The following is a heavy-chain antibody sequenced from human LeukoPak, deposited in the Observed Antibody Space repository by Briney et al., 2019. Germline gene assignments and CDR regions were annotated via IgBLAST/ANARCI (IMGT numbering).Heavy chain of an antibody. CDR2: IYSGGSR. CDR3: ARDHYYENYFDK. Sequence: GGSPRLSCAVSGFTVSSNYMSWVRRAPGKGLEWVSAIYSGGSRYYADSVKGRFTISIDRSRNTLYLQMSGLRDEDTAIYYCARDHYYENYFDKWGQGALVTASS. CDR1: GFTVSSNY. J-gene: IGHJ4*02. D-gene: IGHD3-22*01. V-gene: IGHV3-66*01.